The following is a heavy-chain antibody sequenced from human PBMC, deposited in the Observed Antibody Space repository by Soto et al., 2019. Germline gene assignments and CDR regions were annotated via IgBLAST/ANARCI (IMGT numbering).Heavy chain of an antibody. CDR2: ISHSGRE. V-gene: IGHV4-38-2*01. D-gene: IGHD3-10*01. Sequence: PSGSLALTXAESGFGIQTSYVAGWIQQPPVNGLERIGLISHSGREIFHPSVASRATISLDTTNNAFSLTLKFVTAGDTAVYYCARGRSFRLVGVALDFWGQGTLVTVSS. CDR3: ARGRSFRLVGVALDF. J-gene: IGHJ4*02. CDR1: GFGIQTSYV.